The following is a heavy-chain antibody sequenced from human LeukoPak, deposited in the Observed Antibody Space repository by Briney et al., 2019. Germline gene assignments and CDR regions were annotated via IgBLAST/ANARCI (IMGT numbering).Heavy chain of an antibody. Sequence: SETLSLTCTVSVGSIRSNYWSWIRQPPGKGLEWIGCIYHSGSTNYNPSLNSRVTISVDTSKNEFSLKLSSVTAADTAVYYCARVMGDGYKRAFDYWGQGTLVTVSS. J-gene: IGHJ4*02. CDR1: VGSIRSNY. V-gene: IGHV4-59*01. CDR3: ARVMGDGYKRAFDY. D-gene: IGHD5-24*01. CDR2: IYHSGST.